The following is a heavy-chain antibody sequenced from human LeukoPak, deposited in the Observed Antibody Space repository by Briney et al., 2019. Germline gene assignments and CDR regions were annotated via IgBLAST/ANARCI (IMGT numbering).Heavy chain of an antibody. CDR3: AKWSMGARSPDY. CDR2: ISGSGGST. CDR1: GFTFSSYA. J-gene: IGHJ4*02. D-gene: IGHD1-26*01. Sequence: GGSLRLSCAASGFTFSSYAMSWVRQAPGKGPEWVSAISGSGGSTYYADSVKGRFTISRDNSKNTLYLQMNSLRAEDTAVYYCAKWSMGARSPDYWGQGTLVTVSS. V-gene: IGHV3-23*01.